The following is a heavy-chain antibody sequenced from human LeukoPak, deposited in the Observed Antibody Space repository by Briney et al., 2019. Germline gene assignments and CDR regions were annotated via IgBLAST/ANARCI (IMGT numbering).Heavy chain of an antibody. Sequence: ASVRVSCKTTGYTFTGFYLHWVRQVPGQGLXWXXWIKPHXGDTKYAQRFQGRVTMTRDTSISTAYMELNNLRSDDTAVYYCARGKVGVDWYFDFWGRGTLVSVSS. CDR1: GYTFTGFY. V-gene: IGHV1-2*02. J-gene: IGHJ2*01. CDR3: ARGKVGVDWYFDF. D-gene: IGHD2-15*01. CDR2: IKPHXGDT.